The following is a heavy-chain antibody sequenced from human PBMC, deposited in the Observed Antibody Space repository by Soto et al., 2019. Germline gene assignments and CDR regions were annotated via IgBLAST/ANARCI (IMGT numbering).Heavy chain of an antibody. CDR3: ARPGYCSGGSCYSGWSGAFYY. Sequence: GESLKISCKGSGYSFTSYWIGWVRQMPGKGLEWMGIIYPGDSDTRYSPSFQGQVTISADKSISTAYLQWSSLKASDTAMYYCARPGYCSGGSCYSGWSGAFYYWGQGTLVTVSS. V-gene: IGHV5-51*01. J-gene: IGHJ4*02. CDR2: IYPGDSDT. CDR1: GYSFTSYW. D-gene: IGHD2-15*01.